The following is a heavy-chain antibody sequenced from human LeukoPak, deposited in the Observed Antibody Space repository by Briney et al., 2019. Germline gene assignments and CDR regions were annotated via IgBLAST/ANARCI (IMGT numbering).Heavy chain of an antibody. CDR3: ARRASGWYDPGSGWFDP. V-gene: IGHV4-59*01. Sequence: SETLSLTCTVSGGSISSYYWSWIRQPPGKGLEWIGYIYYSGSTNYNPSLKSRVTISVDTSKNQFSLKLSSVTAADTAVYYCARRASGWYDPGSGWFDPWGQGTLVTVSS. CDR1: GGSISSYY. J-gene: IGHJ5*02. D-gene: IGHD6-19*01. CDR2: IYYSGST.